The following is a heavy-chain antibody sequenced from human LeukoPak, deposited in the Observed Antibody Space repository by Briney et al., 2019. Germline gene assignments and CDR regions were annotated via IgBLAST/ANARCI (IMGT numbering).Heavy chain of an antibody. Sequence: SSETLSLTCAVSGGTISSGGYSWSWIRQPPGKGLEWIGYIYHSGSTYYNPSLKSRVTISVDRSKNQFSLKLSSVTAADTAVYYCASNPLYGSGIYYPFLHWGQGTLVTVSS. D-gene: IGHD3-10*01. CDR3: ASNPLYGSGIYYPFLH. J-gene: IGHJ4*02. V-gene: IGHV4-30-2*01. CDR1: GGTISSGGYS. CDR2: IYHSGST.